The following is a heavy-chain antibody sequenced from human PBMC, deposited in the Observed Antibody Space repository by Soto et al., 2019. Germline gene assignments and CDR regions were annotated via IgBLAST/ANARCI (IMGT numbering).Heavy chain of an antibody. CDR1: GFTFSSYA. J-gene: IGHJ5*02. CDR2: ISGSGGST. CDR3: AKVSCSSTSCRTRFNWFDP. Sequence: WGSLRLSCAASGFTFSSYAMSWVRQAPGKGLEWVSAISGSGGSTYYADSVKGRFTISRDNSKNTLYLQMNSLRAEDTAVYYCAKVSCSSTSCRTRFNWFDPWGQGTLVTVSS. V-gene: IGHV3-23*01. D-gene: IGHD2-2*01.